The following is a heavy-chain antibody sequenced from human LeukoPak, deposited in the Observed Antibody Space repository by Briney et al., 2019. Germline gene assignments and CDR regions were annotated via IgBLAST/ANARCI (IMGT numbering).Heavy chain of an antibody. CDR2: ISSSSSYI. CDR3: ARERGAFDI. CDR1: GFTVSSNS. Sequence: GGSLRLSCTVSGFTVSSNSMNWVRQAPGKGLEWVSSISSSSSYIYYADSVKGRFTISRDNAKNSLYLQMNSLRAEDTAVYYCARERGAFDIWGQGTMVTVSS. J-gene: IGHJ3*02. V-gene: IGHV3-21*01.